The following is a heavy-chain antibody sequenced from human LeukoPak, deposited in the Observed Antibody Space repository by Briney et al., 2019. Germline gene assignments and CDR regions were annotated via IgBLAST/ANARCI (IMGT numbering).Heavy chain of an antibody. CDR1: GGSFSGYY. V-gene: IGHV4-34*01. CDR3: ARCETEGSYRSYDY. Sequence: SETLSLTCAVYGGSFSGYYWSWIRQPPGKGLEWIGEINHSGSTNYNPSLKSRVTISVDTSKNQFSLKLSSVTAADTAVYYCARCETEGSYRSYDYWGQGTLVTVSS. D-gene: IGHD3-10*01. J-gene: IGHJ4*02. CDR2: INHSGST.